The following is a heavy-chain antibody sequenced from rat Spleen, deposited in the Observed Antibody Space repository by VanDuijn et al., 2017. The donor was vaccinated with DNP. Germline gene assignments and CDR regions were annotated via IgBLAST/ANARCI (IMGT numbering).Heavy chain of an antibody. Sequence: EVQLVESGGGLVQPGRSLKLSCAASGFTFSDYNMAWVRQAPKKGLEWVATIIYDGSRAYYRDSVKGRFIISRDNTKTTLYLQMDSLRSEDTATDYCARREQRGGAMDAWGQGTSVTVSS. D-gene: IGHD1-11*01. CDR1: GFTFSDYN. V-gene: IGHV5-7*01. J-gene: IGHJ4*01. CDR2: IIYDGSRA. CDR3: ARREQRGGAMDA.